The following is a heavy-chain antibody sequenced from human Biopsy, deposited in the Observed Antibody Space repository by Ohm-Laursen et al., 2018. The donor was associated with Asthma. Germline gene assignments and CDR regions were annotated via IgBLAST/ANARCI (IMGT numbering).Heavy chain of an antibody. CDR1: GGSFTHYF. CDR2: INYRGDT. Sequence: GTLSLTCPISGGSFTHYFWMWIRQPPGKGLEWIGEINYRGDTNYNPSLESRVSILVDTSTCHFSLRLNSVTAADTAVCYCVRGEEVAGTYFKDWDQGTLVTVSS. V-gene: IGHV4-34*01. CDR3: VRGEEVAGTYFKD. D-gene: IGHD6-19*01. J-gene: IGHJ1*01.